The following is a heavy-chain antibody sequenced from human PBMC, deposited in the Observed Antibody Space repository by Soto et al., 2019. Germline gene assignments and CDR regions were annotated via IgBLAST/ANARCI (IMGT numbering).Heavy chain of an antibody. Sequence: QVQLQQWGAGPLRPLETLSLTCGVSGGSFSGYYWAWIRQCPGKGLEWIGEINDRGSINYNPSLKSRVSISVDTSKNHSSLNLRSVTAADTAVYYCARESHDILTGPPWVWYFDLWGRGTLVTVSS. D-gene: IGHD3-9*01. V-gene: IGHV4-34*01. CDR3: ARESHDILTGPPWVWYFDL. CDR2: INDRGSI. CDR1: GGSFSGYY. J-gene: IGHJ2*01.